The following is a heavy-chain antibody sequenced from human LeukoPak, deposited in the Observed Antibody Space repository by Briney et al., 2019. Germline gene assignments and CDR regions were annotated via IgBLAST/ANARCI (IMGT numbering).Heavy chain of an antibody. CDR2: ISAYSGNT. Sequence: ASVKVSCKASGYIFPSYGITWVRQAPGQGLEWMGWISAYSGNTKYAQKFQGGVTMTTDTSTSTAYMELRSLRSDDTAVYYCARQYGSGSPYDSDYWGQGTLVTVSS. J-gene: IGHJ4*02. D-gene: IGHD3-10*01. CDR1: GYIFPSYG. V-gene: IGHV1-18*01. CDR3: ARQYGSGSPYDSDY.